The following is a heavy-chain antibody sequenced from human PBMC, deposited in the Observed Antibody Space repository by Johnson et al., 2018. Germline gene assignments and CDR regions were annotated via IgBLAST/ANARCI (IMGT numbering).Heavy chain of an antibody. V-gene: IGHV3-15*07. CDR2: IKTGGGAT. J-gene: IGHJ4*02. Sequence: VQLQESGGGLVQPGGSLKVSCAASGFTLSGSALHWVRQASGKGLEWVGRIKTGGGATDYATPVEGRFIISRDDSKNTLYLQMNSRKTEDTAVYYCTTDPRLAFDYWGQGTVVTVSS. D-gene: IGHD3-16*01. CDR3: TTDPRLAFDY. CDR1: GFTLSGSA.